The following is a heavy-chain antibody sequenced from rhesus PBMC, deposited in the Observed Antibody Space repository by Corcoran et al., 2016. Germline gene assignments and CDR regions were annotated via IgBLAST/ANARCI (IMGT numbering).Heavy chain of an antibody. D-gene: IGHD2-21*01. Sequence: QVKLQQWGEGLVKPSETLSLTCAVYGGSISGYYWSWIRQPPGKGLEWIGNIEGNSASTRYNPSLRNRITISKDTSKSQFSLKLTSVTAADTAVYYCAREIRTLLVVVATRLYYFDYWGQGVLVTVSS. CDR2: IEGNSAST. V-gene: IGHV4-73*01. CDR3: AREIRTLLVVVATRLYYFDY. CDR1: GGSISGYY. J-gene: IGHJ4*01.